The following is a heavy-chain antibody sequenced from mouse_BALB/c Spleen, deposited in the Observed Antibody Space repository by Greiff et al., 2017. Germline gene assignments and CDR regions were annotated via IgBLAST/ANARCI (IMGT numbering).Heavy chain of an antibody. V-gene: IGHV2-9*02. CDR2: ICAGGST. CDR1: GFSLTSYG. J-gene: IGHJ1*01. CDR3: ARVKVSSWGRCFDV. Sequence: QVQLKQSGPGLVAPSQSLSITCTVSGFSLTSYGVHWVSQPPGKGLEWLGVICAGGSTNYNSALMSRLSISKDNSKSQVFLKMNSLQTEDTAVYYCARVKVSSWGRCFDVWGAGTTVTVSS. D-gene: IGHD4-1*01.